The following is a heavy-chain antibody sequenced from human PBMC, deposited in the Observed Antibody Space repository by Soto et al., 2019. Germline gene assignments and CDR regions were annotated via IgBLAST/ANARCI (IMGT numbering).Heavy chain of an antibody. V-gene: IGHV4-39*07. CDR1: GGSISSSSYY. J-gene: IGHJ4*02. CDR2: INHSGST. D-gene: IGHD5-18*01. CDR3: ARGYGYYSAYYFDY. Sequence: PSETLSLTCTVSGGSISSSSYYWGWIRQPPGRGLEWIGEINHSGSTNYNPSLKSRVTISVDTSKNQFSLKLSSVTAADTAVYYCARGYGYYSAYYFDYWGQGTLVTVSS.